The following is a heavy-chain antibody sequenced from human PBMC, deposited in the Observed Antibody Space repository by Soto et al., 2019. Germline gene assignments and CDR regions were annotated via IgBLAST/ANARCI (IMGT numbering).Heavy chain of an antibody. CDR1: GGTFDIYG. V-gene: IGHV1-69*06. CDR2: IIPIFGTA. D-gene: IGHD3-22*01. CDR3: ARGGIHYYDSSGHAFDY. Sequence: QVQLVQSGAEVKKPGSSVKVSCKASGGTFDIYGFNWALQAPGPGLEWMGTIIPIFGTADYAQKFEGRVSITADKSTSTAYMELRSLTSEDTAMYYCARGGIHYYDSSGHAFDYWGQGTLITVSS. J-gene: IGHJ4*02.